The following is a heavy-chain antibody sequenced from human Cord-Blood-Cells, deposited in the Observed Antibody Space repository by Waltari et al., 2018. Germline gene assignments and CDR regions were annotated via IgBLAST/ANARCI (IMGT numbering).Heavy chain of an antibody. CDR1: GFTFSSYS. V-gene: IGHV3-48*02. Sequence: EVQLVESGGGLVQPGGSLRLSCAASGFTFSSYSMNWVRQAPGKGLEWVSYISSSSTIYYADSVKGRFTISRDNAKNSLYLQMNSLRDEDTAVYYCARGRGSDPWGQGTLVTVSS. CDR3: ARGRGSDP. CDR2: ISSSSTI. D-gene: IGHD1-26*01. J-gene: IGHJ5*02.